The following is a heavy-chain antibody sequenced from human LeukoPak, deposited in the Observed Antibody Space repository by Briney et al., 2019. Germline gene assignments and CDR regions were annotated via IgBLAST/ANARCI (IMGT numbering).Heavy chain of an antibody. CDR1: GGSFSGYY. J-gene: IGHJ4*02. CDR2: INHSGST. D-gene: IGHD1-26*01. Sequence: SETLSLTCAVYGGSFSGYYWSWIRQSPGKGLEWIGEINHSGSTNYNPSLKSRVTISVDTSKNQFSLKLSSVTAADTAIYYCARSGSSYIFDYWGQGTLVTVSS. V-gene: IGHV4-34*01. CDR3: ARSGSSYIFDY.